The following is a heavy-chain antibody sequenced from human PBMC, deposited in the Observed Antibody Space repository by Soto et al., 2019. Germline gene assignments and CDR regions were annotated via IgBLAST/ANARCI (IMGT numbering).Heavy chain of an antibody. D-gene: IGHD1-26*01. CDR3: AGTDSGSFTNWFDP. Sequence: NLSLTCAVSGGSISTSKWWNWVRQPPGKGLEWIGEISHSGSTNYNPSLKSRVTISVDKSKNQFSLKLSSVTAADTAVYYCAGTDSGSFTNWFDPWGQGTLLTVSS. CDR2: ISHSGST. V-gene: IGHV4-4*02. CDR1: GGSISTSKW. J-gene: IGHJ5*02.